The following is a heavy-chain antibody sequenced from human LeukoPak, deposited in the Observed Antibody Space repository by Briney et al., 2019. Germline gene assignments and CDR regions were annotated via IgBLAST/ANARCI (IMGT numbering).Heavy chain of an antibody. V-gene: IGHV1-8*01. CDR2: MNPNSGNT. CDR1: GYTFTTYD. CDR3: AKNVRDTGTFDY. Sequence: ASVKVSCKASGYTFTTYDINWVRQATGQGLEWMGWMNPNSGNTGYAQRFQGRVTMARDTSISTAYMELNSLTSEDTAVYYCAKNVRDTGTFDYWGQGTLVTVSS. J-gene: IGHJ4*02. D-gene: IGHD5-18*01.